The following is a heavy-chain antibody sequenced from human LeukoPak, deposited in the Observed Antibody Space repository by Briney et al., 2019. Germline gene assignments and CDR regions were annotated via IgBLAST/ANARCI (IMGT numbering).Heavy chain of an antibody. Sequence: GGSLRLSCAASGFTFDDYAMHWVRQTPGKGLEWVSLISWDGGSTYYADSVKGRFTISRDNSKNSLYLQMNSLRAEDTALYYCAKDMRGLVDYWGQGTLVTVSS. J-gene: IGHJ4*02. D-gene: IGHD4-17*01. V-gene: IGHV3-43D*03. CDR2: ISWDGGST. CDR1: GFTFDDYA. CDR3: AKDMRGLVDY.